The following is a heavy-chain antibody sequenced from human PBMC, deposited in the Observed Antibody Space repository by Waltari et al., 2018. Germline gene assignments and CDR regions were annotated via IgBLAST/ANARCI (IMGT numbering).Heavy chain of an antibody. V-gene: IGHV1-8*03. CDR3: ARGRITIVGVPGGWFDP. Sequence: QVQLVQSGAEVKKPGASVKVSCKASGYTFTSYDINWVRQATGQGLEWMGWMNPNSGNTGYAKKFQGRVTITRNTSISTAYMELSSLRSEDTAVYYCARGRITIVGVPGGWFDPWGQGTLVTVSS. CDR2: MNPNSGNT. CDR1: GYTFTSYD. J-gene: IGHJ5*02. D-gene: IGHD3-3*01.